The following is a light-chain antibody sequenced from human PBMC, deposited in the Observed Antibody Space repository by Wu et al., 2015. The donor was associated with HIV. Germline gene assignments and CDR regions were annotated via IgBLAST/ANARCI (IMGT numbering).Light chain of an antibody. V-gene: IGKV1-5*03. CDR2: KAS. CDR3: QQYSSYST. J-gene: IGKJ2*01. Sequence: DIQMTQSPSTLSASVGDRVTITCRATQSISSWLAWYQQKPGKAPKLLIYKASSLESGVPSRFSGSGSGTEFTLTISGLQPDDFATYYCQQYSSYSTFGQGTKLEIK. CDR1: QSISSW.